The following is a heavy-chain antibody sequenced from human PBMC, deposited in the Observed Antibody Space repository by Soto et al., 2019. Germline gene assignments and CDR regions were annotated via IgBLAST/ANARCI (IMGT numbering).Heavy chain of an antibody. D-gene: IGHD1-20*01. CDR2: VFYTGFT. V-gene: IGHV4-39*01. Sequence: PSETLSLTCAVSDGSISGSYYYWAWLRQSPGKGPEWIGSVFYTGFTSYNPSLESRVSVSVDTSKSQFSLKLSAVTAADTAVYYCATSQKGYNWNYFDHWGQGALVTVSS. J-gene: IGHJ4*02. CDR1: DGSISGSYYY. CDR3: ATSQKGYNWNYFDH.